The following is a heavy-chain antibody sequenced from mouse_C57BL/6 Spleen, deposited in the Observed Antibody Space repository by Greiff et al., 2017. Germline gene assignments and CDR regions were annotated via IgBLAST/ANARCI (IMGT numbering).Heavy chain of an antibody. V-gene: IGHV1-61*01. CDR3: ARRLFYAMDY. J-gene: IGHJ4*01. CDR1: GYTFTSYW. Sequence: QVQLQQPGAELVRPGSSVKLSCKASGYTFTSYWMDWVKQRPGQGLEWIGNIYPSDSETHYNQKFKDKATLTVDKSSSTAYMQLSSLTSEASAVYYCARRLFYAMDYWGQGTSVTVSS. CDR2: IYPSDSET.